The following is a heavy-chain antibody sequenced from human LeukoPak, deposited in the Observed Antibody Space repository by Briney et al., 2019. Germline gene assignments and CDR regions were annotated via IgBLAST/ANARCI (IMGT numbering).Heavy chain of an antibody. D-gene: IGHD1-26*01. V-gene: IGHV3-7*01. CDR3: AKTGTYCDFDY. CDR1: GFSISNAW. Sequence: GGSLRLFCTASGFSISNAWMSWVRQAPGRGLEWVANIDQDGGEKYCVDSVKGRLTIFRDNYKISLFLQMNSLSPEDTSVYDCAKTGTYCDFDYWGQGALVTVSS. CDR2: IDQDGGEK. J-gene: IGHJ4*02.